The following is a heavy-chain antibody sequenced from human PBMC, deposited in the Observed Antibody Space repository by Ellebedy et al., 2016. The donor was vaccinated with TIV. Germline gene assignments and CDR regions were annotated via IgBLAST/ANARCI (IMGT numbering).Heavy chain of an antibody. V-gene: IGHV4-59*01. J-gene: IGHJ4*02. CDR1: GGSLSSYY. D-gene: IGHD3-10*01. CDR2: IYNSGTT. CDR3: ARGYYGSGSSAFDN. Sequence: MPSETLSLTCAVSGGSLSSYYWSWIRQPPGKGLEWIGYIYNSGTTNYSPSLKRRVTISADTSKNHLSLRLTSVTAADTAFYYCARGYYGSGSSAFDNWGQGTLVTVSS.